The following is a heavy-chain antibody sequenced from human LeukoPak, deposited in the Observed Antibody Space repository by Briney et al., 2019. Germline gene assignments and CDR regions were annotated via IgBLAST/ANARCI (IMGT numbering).Heavy chain of an antibody. D-gene: IGHD6-19*01. CDR3: ARSGSGPQWLVSTY. V-gene: IGHV3-53*01. CDR1: GFTVSSNY. J-gene: IGHJ4*02. CDR2: IYSGGST. Sequence: GGSLRLSCAASGFTVSSNYMSWVRQAPGKGLEWVSVIYSGGSTYYADFVKGRFTISRDNSKNTLYLQMNSLRAEDTAVYYCARSGSGPQWLVSTYWGQGTLVTVSS.